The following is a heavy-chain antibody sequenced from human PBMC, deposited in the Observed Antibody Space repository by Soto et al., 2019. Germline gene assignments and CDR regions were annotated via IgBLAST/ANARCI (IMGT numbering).Heavy chain of an antibody. V-gene: IGHV4-31*03. CDR2: IYYSGFT. CDR3: ARDFVLRFLESPGMDV. CDR1: GGSITSGGYY. D-gene: IGHD3-3*01. J-gene: IGHJ6*02. Sequence: SETLSLTCTVSGGSITSGGYYWSWIRQHPGKGLEWIGYIYYSGFTYYNPSLKSRVTISVDTSKNQFSLKLSSVTAEDTAVYYCARDFVLRFLESPGMDVWGQGTTVTVSS.